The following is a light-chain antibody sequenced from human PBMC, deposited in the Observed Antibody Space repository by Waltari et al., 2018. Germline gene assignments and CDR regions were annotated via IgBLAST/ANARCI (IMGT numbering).Light chain of an antibody. CDR2: GVS. J-gene: IGLJ2*01. CDR3: SSYTSSSTYVV. CDR1: SSDVGGHNY. Sequence: QSALTQPASVSGSPGQSITISCTGTSSDVGGHNYVSWYQQHPGKAPKLMISGVSNRPSGVSNRSSGSKSGNTASLTISGLQAEDEADYYCSSYTSSSTYVVFGGGTKLTVL. V-gene: IGLV2-14*01.